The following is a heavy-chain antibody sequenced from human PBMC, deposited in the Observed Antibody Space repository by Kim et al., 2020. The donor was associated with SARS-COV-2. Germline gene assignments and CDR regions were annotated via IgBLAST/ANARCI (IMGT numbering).Heavy chain of an antibody. D-gene: IGHD6-13*01. J-gene: IGHJ4*02. CDR3: ARDLNAAATFDS. CDR1: GYTFTDYY. CDR2: MHPNSGAT. Sequence: ASVKVSCRASGYTFTDYYMHWVRQAPGQGLEWMGWMHPNSGATRYPQKFQGRVTMTRDTSIGTAYMELNRLTSDDTALDYCARDLNAAATFDSWGQGTLV. V-gene: IGHV1-2*02.